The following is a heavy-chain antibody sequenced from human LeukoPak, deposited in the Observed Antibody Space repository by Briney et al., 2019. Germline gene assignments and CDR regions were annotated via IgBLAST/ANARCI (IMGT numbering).Heavy chain of an antibody. D-gene: IGHD6-13*01. V-gene: IGHV1-18*01. CDR2: ISAYNGNT. J-gene: IGHJ4*02. CDR3: ARDWDSSSWYPSPFY. Sequence: ASVKVSCKASGYTFTSYGISWVRQAPGQGLEWMGWISAYNGNTNYAQKLQGRVTMTTDRSTSTAYMELRSLRSDDTAVYYCARDWDSSSWYPSPFYWGQGTLVTVSS. CDR1: GYTFTSYG.